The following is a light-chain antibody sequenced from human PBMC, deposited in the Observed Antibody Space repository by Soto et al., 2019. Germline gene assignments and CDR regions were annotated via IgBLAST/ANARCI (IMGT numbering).Light chain of an antibody. V-gene: IGLV2-8*01. CDR1: SRDVGSCKY. CDR3: SSYADSNNVEVL. CDR2: EVI. Sequence: QSALTQPPSASGSPGQSVTIACTGTSRDVGSCKYVSWYQQHPGKAPKLIIYEVIKRPSGVPDRFSGSKSGNTASLTVSGLQAEDEADYYCSSYADSNNVEVLFGGGTKLTVL. J-gene: IGLJ2*01.